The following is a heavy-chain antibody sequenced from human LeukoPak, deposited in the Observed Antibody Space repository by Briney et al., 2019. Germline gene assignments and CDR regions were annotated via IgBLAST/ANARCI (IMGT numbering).Heavy chain of an antibody. CDR3: ARSGAAYYYDSSGYYIDY. CDR2: IIPILGIA. CDR1: GGTFSSYA. Sequence: SVKVSCKASGGTFSSYAISWVRQAPGQGLEWMGRIIPILGIANYAQKFQGRVTITADKSTSTAYMELSSLRSEDTAVYYCARSGAAYYYDSSGYYIDYWGQGTLVTVSS. J-gene: IGHJ4*02. V-gene: IGHV1-69*04. D-gene: IGHD3-22*01.